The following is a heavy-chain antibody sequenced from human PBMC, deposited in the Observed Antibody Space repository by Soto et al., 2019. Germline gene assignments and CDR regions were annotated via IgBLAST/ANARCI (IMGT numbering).Heavy chain of an antibody. CDR3: ARLIGSGDNNWFDP. J-gene: IGHJ5*02. Sequence: QVQLVQSGAEVKEPGASVKVSCKTSGYTFTSYGISWVRQAPGQGLEWMGWISAYNGNTNYAQKLQGRVTMTTDTXXSTAYMELRSLRSDDSAVYYCARLIGSGDNNWFDPWGQGTLVTVSS. D-gene: IGHD3-10*01. CDR1: GYTFTSYG. V-gene: IGHV1-18*01. CDR2: ISAYNGNT.